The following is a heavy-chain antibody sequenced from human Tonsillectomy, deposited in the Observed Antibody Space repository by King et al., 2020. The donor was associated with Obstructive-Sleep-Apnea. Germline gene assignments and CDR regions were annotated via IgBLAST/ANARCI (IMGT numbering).Heavy chain of an antibody. CDR3: ARHDAHWNSTSWPGGDGMDV. CDR2: IYPGDSDT. V-gene: IGHV5-51*01. Sequence: VQLVESGAEVKKPGESLKISCKGSGYSFTSFWIGWVRQMPGKGLEWMGIIYPGDSDTRYSPSFQGQVTISVDKSISTAYLQWSSLKASDTAMYYCARHDAHWNSTSWPGGDGMDVWGQGTTVTVSS. CDR1: GYSFTSFW. J-gene: IGHJ6*02. D-gene: IGHD2-2*01.